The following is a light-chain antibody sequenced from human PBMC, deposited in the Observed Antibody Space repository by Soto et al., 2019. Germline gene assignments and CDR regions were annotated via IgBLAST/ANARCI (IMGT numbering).Light chain of an antibody. J-gene: IGKJ2*01. Sequence: EIVLTQSPSTLSLSPGERATLSCRASQSVSSSYLAWYQQKPGQAPRLLIYGASSRATGIPDRFSGSGSGTDFTLTISRLEPEDFAVYYCQQYERSPVTFGQGTKLEIK. V-gene: IGKV3-20*01. CDR1: QSVSSSY. CDR3: QQYERSPVT. CDR2: GAS.